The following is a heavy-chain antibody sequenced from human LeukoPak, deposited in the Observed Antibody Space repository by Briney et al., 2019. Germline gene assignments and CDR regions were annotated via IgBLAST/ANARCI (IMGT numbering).Heavy chain of an antibody. Sequence: ASVKVSCKASGGTFSSYAISWVRQAPGQGLEWMGRIIPIFGTANYAQKFQGRVTITTDESTSTAYMELSSLRSEDTAVYYCAIPVSSRAFDIWGQGTMVTVSS. V-gene: IGHV1-69*05. CDR3: AIPVSSRAFDI. J-gene: IGHJ3*02. CDR2: IIPIFGTA. CDR1: GGTFSSYA. D-gene: IGHD2-15*01.